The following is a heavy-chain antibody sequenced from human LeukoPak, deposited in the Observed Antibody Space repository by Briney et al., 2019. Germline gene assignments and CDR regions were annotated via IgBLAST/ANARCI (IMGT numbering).Heavy chain of an antibody. Sequence: GGSLRLSCSASGFTFSSFAMHWVRQAPGKGLEYISAITTNGGSTYYVDSVRGRFTISRDNSKDTVYLQLSSLRAEGTAVYYCVKVAAAGIGAFDIWGQGTMVTVSS. D-gene: IGHD6-13*01. CDR2: ITTNGGST. V-gene: IGHV3-64D*06. J-gene: IGHJ3*02. CDR1: GFTFSSFA. CDR3: VKVAAAGIGAFDI.